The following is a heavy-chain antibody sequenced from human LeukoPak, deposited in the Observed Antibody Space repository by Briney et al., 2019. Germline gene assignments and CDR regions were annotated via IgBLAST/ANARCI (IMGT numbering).Heavy chain of an antibody. Sequence: PSETLSLTCAVYGGSFSGYYWSWIRQPPGKGLEWIGRIYTSGSTNYNPSLKSRVTMSVDTSKNQFSLKLSSVTAADTAVYYCARGHTDIFDAFDIWGQGTMVTVSS. V-gene: IGHV4-59*10. D-gene: IGHD5-12*01. J-gene: IGHJ3*02. CDR3: ARGHTDIFDAFDI. CDR1: GGSFSGYY. CDR2: IYTSGST.